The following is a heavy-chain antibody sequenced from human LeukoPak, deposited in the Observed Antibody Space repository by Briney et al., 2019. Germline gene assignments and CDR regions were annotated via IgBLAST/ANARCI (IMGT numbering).Heavy chain of an antibody. Sequence: SVKFSCKASGGTFSSYAISWVRQAPGQGLEWMGGIIPIFHTANYAQKFQGRVTITADESTSSAYMELSSLRSEDTAVYYCARGPRPLGYCSGGSCYRDAFDIWGQGTMVTVSS. CDR2: IIPIFHTA. D-gene: IGHD2-15*01. CDR1: GGTFSSYA. J-gene: IGHJ3*02. CDR3: ARGPRPLGYCSGGSCYRDAFDI. V-gene: IGHV1-69*13.